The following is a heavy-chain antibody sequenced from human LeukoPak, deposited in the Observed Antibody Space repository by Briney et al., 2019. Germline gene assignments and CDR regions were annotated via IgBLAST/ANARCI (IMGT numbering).Heavy chain of an antibody. D-gene: IGHD3-3*01. V-gene: IGHV1-69*13. CDR2: IIHIFGTA. Sequence: SVKVSCKASGGSFSSYAISWVRQAPGQGLEWMGGIIHIFGTANYAQKFQGRVTITADESTSTAYMELSSLRSEDTAVYYCARCFWSGYSRASPNWFDPWGQGTLVTVSS. J-gene: IGHJ5*02. CDR3: ARCFWSGYSRASPNWFDP. CDR1: GGSFSSYA.